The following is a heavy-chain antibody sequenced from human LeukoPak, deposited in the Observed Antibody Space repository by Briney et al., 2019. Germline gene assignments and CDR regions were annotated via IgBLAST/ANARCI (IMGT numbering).Heavy chain of an antibody. CDR3: ARARYDYGYWYFDL. D-gene: IGHD4-17*01. J-gene: IGHJ2*01. CDR1: GFTFHSYS. V-gene: IGHV3-48*04. CDR2: ISGSSSTI. Sequence: AGGSLRLSCAASGFTFHSYSMNWVRQAPGKGLEWVSYISGSSSTIYYADSVKGRFTISRDNAKDSLYLQMNSLRAEDTALYYCARARYDYGYWYFDLWGRGTLVTVSS.